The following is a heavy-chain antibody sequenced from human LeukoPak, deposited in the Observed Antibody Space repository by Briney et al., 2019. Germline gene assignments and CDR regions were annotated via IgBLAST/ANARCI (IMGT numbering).Heavy chain of an antibody. J-gene: IGHJ4*02. V-gene: IGHV4-31*03. Sequence: SETLSLTCTVSGGSISSGGYYWSWIRQHPGKGLKWIGYIYYSGSTYYNPSLKSRVTISVDTSKNQFSLKLSSVTAADTAVYYCAGTNYGSGSFDYWGQGTLVTVSS. CDR3: AGTNYGSGSFDY. CDR1: GGSISSGGYY. D-gene: IGHD3-10*01. CDR2: IYYSGST.